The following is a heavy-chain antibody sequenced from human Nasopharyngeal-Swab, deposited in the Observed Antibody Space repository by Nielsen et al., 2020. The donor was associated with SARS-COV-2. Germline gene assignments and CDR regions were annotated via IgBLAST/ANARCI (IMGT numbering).Heavy chain of an antibody. D-gene: IGHD3-16*01. CDR3: ARDEGAHNS. Sequence: SQTLSLTCAISGDSVSNDRVAWIWIRPSPSRGLDWLGRTYYRSEWYNDYAVSVKSRITIKPDPSTNQFSLQLNSVTPEDTAVYYCARDEGAHNSWGQGTLVTVSS. J-gene: IGHJ4*02. CDR1: GDSVSNDRVA. CDR2: TYYRSEWYN. V-gene: IGHV6-1*01.